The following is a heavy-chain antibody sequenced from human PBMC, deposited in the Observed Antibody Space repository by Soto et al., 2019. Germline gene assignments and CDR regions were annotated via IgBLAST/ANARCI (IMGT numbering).Heavy chain of an antibody. D-gene: IGHD6-19*01. CDR1: GFTFSSYS. V-gene: IGHV3-21*01. CDR2: ISSSSSYI. CDR3: ARYSSSGWFDFDY. Sequence: PGGSLRLSCAASGFTFSSYSMNWVRQAPGKGLEWVSSISSSSSYIYYADSVKGRFTISRDNAKNSLYLQMNSLRAEDTAVYYCARYSSSGWFDFDYWGQGTLVTVSS. J-gene: IGHJ4*02.